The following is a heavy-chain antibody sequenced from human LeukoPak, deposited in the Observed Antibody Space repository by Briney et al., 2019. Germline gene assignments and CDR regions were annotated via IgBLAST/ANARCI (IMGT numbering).Heavy chain of an antibody. CDR2: ISASGRNT. D-gene: IGHD3-22*01. CDR3: AKDLGNYDSSGYYDP. Sequence: GGSLRLSCAVSGFTFRNYAMAWVRQVPGKGLEWVSAISASGRNTYYAGSVRGRFIISRDDSNNALYLQMNSLRAEDTAVYYCAKDLGNYDSSGYYDPWGQGTLVTVSS. CDR1: GFTFRNYA. V-gene: IGHV3-23*01. J-gene: IGHJ5*02.